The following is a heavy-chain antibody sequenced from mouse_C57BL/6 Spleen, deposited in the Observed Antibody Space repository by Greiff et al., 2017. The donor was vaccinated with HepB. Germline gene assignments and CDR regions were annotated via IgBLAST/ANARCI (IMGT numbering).Heavy chain of an antibody. Sequence: QVQLQQSGPELVRPGTSVKVSCKASGYAFTNYLIEWVKQRPGQGLEWIGVINPGSGGTNYNEKFKGKATLTADKSSSTAYMQLSSLTSEDSAVYVCARGGYGSSFDYWGQGTTLTVSS. J-gene: IGHJ2*01. CDR1: GYAFTNYL. V-gene: IGHV1-54*01. D-gene: IGHD1-1*01. CDR3: ARGGYGSSFDY. CDR2: INPGSGGT.